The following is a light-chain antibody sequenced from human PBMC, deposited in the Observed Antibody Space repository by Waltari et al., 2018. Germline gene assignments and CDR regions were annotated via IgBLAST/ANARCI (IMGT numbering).Light chain of an antibody. J-gene: IGKJ2*01. CDR2: DAS. CDR1: ETIKTN. Sequence: EIVVTQSPATLSVSPGEGATLSCRARETIKTNLAWYQQKPGQAPRLLTHDASPRATRIPARVSGSGSGTEFTLTISSLQSEDFAIYFCQQYNEWPPISTFGQGTNLEIK. V-gene: IGKV3-15*01. CDR3: QQYNEWPPIST.